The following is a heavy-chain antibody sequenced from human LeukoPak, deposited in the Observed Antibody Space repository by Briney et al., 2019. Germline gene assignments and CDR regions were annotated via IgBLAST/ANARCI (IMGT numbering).Heavy chain of an antibody. CDR2: ITGNGGKT. Sequence: GGSLRLSCAASGFTFSGFSMHWIRQAPGGGLEYVSAITGNGGKTFYTDSVRGRFTIFRDNSKNTLFLQMGSPRGEDTALYFCARIGMENFYDFWGQGTLVTVSS. D-gene: IGHD3-3*01. CDR1: GFTFSGFS. J-gene: IGHJ4*02. CDR3: ARIGMENFYDF. V-gene: IGHV3-64*02.